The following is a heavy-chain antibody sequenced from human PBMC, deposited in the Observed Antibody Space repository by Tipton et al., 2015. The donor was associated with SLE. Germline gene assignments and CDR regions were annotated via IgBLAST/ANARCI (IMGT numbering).Heavy chain of an antibody. V-gene: IGHV4-59*13. CDR1: GGSISNFY. Sequence: TLSLTCTVSGGSISNFYWSWIRQPPGKGLDWIGYIYYSGYTNYNPSLKSRVTMSVDTSKNQFSLKLNSVTAADTAMYYCARHGSGRIGDFEDWGQGTLVTVSS. D-gene: IGHD3-10*01. CDR3: ARHGSGRIGDFED. CDR2: IYYSGYT. J-gene: IGHJ4*02.